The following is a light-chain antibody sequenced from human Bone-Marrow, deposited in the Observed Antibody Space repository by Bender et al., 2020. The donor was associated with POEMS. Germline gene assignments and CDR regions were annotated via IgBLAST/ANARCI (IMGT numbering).Light chain of an antibody. Sequence: SYVLTQPPSVSVAPGKTATITCGGDDIGVKSVHWYQLKPGQAPVLVVHDDSDRPSGIPERFSGSHSGNTATLTIFRVEAGDEADYYCQVWDSGSDRQVFGEGTKLTVL. CDR3: QVWDSGSDRQV. CDR2: DDS. V-gene: IGLV3-21*03. CDR1: DIGVKS. J-gene: IGLJ2*01.